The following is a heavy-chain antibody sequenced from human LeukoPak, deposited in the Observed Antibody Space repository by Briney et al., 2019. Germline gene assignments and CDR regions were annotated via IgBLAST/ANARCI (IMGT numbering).Heavy chain of an antibody. J-gene: IGHJ6*02. Sequence: SETLSLTCTVSGGSISSYYWSWIRQPPGKGLEWIGYIYYSGSTNYNPSLKSRVTISVDTSKNQFSLKLSSVTDADTAVYYCARDPPLYGMDVWGQGTTVTVSS. CDR3: ARDPPLYGMDV. CDR2: IYYSGST. CDR1: GGSISSYY. V-gene: IGHV4-59*01.